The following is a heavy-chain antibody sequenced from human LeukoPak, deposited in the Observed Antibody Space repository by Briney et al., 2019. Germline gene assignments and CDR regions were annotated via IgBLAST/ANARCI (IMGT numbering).Heavy chain of an antibody. Sequence: GASVKVSCKASGYTFISYDITWVRQAPGQGLEWMGWISAYNGNTYYSQYLRGRVTMTTDTSANTAYMELRSLRSDDTAVYYCARIWHGSGTHYVYYFDYWGQGTQVTVSS. CDR1: GYTFISYD. J-gene: IGHJ4*02. D-gene: IGHD1-26*01. CDR2: ISAYNGNT. V-gene: IGHV1-18*01. CDR3: ARIWHGSGTHYVYYFDY.